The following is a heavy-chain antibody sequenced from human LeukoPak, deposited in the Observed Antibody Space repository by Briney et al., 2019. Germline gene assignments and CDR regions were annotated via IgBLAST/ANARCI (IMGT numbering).Heavy chain of an antibody. Sequence: SETLSLTCTVSGGSISSGDYYWSWIRQPPGKGLEWIGYIYYSGSTYYNPSLKSRVTISVDRSKNQFSLKLSSVTAADTAVYYCARVLTMVRGAQPSYYHGMDVWGQGTTVTVSS. CDR2: IYYSGST. V-gene: IGHV4-30-4*01. D-gene: IGHD3-10*01. CDR3: ARVLTMVRGAQPSYYHGMDV. CDR1: GGSISSGDYY. J-gene: IGHJ6*02.